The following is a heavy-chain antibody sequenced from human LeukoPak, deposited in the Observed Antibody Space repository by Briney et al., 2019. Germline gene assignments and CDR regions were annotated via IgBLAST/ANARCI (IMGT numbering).Heavy chain of an antibody. D-gene: IGHD6-6*01. CDR1: GFAFSSYA. J-gene: IGHJ5*02. Sequence: PGGSLRLSCAASGFAFSSYAMSWVRQAPGKGLEWVSASGSGGSTYYADSVKGRFTISRDNSKNTLYLQMNSLRAEDTAVYYCAKDRSSSSVWFDPWGQGTLVTVSS. CDR2: SGSGGST. CDR3: AKDRSSSSVWFDP. V-gene: IGHV3-23*01.